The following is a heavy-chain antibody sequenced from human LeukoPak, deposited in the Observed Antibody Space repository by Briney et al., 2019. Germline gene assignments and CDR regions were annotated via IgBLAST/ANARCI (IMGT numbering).Heavy chain of an antibody. CDR1: GFSFNNYA. D-gene: IGHD5-12*01. J-gene: IGHJ4*02. CDR2: IIGSSGST. V-gene: IGHV3-23*01. Sequence: GGSLRLSCVASGFSFNNYAMNWVRQAPGKGLEWVPLIIGSSGSTFYADSVKGRFTISRDKSKNTLYLQMNSLRAEDTAVYYCAKGAYDYVEIAYFDYWGQGSLVTVSS. CDR3: AKGAYDYVEIAYFDY.